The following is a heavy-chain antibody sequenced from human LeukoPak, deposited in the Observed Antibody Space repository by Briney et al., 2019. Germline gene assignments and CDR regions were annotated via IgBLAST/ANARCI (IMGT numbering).Heavy chain of an antibody. J-gene: IGHJ5*02. Sequence: SETLSLTCTVSGGSNNSYYRSWIRQPPGKGLEWIGYTHPSGNTNYSPSLKSRVTISIDTSRNQFSPKLSSVTAADTAVYYCARKAPKKGWFDPWGQGTLVTVSS. CDR1: GGSNNSYY. CDR2: THPSGNT. CDR3: ARKAPKKGWFDP. V-gene: IGHV4-4*09.